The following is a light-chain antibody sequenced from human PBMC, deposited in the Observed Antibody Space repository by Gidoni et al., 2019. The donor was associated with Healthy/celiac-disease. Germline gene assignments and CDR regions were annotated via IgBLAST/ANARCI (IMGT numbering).Light chain of an antibody. Sequence: EIVLTQSPATLSLSPGERATLSCRASQSVSSYLAWYQQKPGQAPRLLIYDASNRATGIPARCSGSGSGTDFTLTSSSLELEDVAVCYCRRRSNWPITFGQGTRLEIK. V-gene: IGKV3-11*01. CDR3: RRRSNWPIT. CDR1: QSVSSY. J-gene: IGKJ5*01. CDR2: DAS.